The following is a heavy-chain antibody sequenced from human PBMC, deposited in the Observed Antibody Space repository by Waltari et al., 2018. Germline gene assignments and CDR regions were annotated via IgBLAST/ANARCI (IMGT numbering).Heavy chain of an antibody. D-gene: IGHD6-13*01. V-gene: IGHV4-34*01. CDR3: ARLPRRNIAAAGTGYYYGMDV. Sequence: QVQLQQWGAGLLKPSETLSLTCAVYGGSFSGYYWSWIRQPPGKGLEWIGEINHSGSTNYNPSLKSRVTISVDTSKNQFSLKLSSVTAADTAVYYCARLPRRNIAAAGTGYYYGMDVWGQGTTVTVSS. CDR1: GGSFSGYY. CDR2: INHSGST. J-gene: IGHJ6*02.